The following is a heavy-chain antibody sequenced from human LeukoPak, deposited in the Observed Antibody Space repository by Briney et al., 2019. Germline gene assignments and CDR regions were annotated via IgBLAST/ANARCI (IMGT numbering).Heavy chain of an antibody. CDR3: ASDSPYYGMDV. CDR1: GFPFSSYW. V-gene: IGHV3-74*01. Sequence: GGSLRLSCAASGFPFSSYWMHWVRHVPGKGLLWVSRINSDGSATIYADSVRGRFTISRDNAKNTLYLQMSGLRVEDTAVYHCASDSPYYGMDVWGQGTTVTVSS. CDR2: INSDGSAT. J-gene: IGHJ6*02.